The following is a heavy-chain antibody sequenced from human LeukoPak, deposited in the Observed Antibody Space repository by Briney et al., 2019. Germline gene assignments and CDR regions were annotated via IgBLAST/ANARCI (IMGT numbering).Heavy chain of an antibody. CDR2: MNPNSGNT. CDR1: VYTFTNYD. Sequence: ASVKVSCKASVYTFTNYDINWVRQATGQGLEWTGWMNPNSGNTGYAQKFQGRVTMTRNTSISTAYMELSSLRSEDTAVYYCARSVEQWLVYNWFDPWGQGTLVTVSS. J-gene: IGHJ5*02. V-gene: IGHV1-8*01. CDR3: ARSVEQWLVYNWFDP. D-gene: IGHD6-19*01.